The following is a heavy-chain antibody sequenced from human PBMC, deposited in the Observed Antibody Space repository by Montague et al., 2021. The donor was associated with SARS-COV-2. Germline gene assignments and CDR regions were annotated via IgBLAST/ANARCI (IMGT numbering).Heavy chain of an antibody. CDR3: ARLSKTGYPPLYYYYGMDV. CDR1: GGSISSSSYY. D-gene: IGHD3-9*01. J-gene: IGHJ6*02. CDR2: IYYSGST. V-gene: IGHV4-39*01. Sequence: SETLSLTCTVSGGSISSSSYYWGWIRQPPGKGLEWIGSIYYSGSTYSNPSLKSRVTISVDTSKNQFSLKLSSVTAADTAVYYCARLSKTGYPPLYYYYGMDVWGQGTTVTVSS.